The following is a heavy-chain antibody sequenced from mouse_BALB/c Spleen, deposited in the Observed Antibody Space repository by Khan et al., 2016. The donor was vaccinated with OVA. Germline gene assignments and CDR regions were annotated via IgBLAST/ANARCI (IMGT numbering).Heavy chain of an antibody. D-gene: IGHD2-14*01. CDR1: GYTFTSYT. CDR2: INPSNGYT. Sequence: QVQLKESGAELARPGASVKMSCKASGYTFTSYTIHWIKKRPGQGLEWIGYINPSNGYTNYNQKFKDKATLTTDKSSTTAYLKMSSLTSDDSAVYNCVRDEAYHRSDGLFAYWGQGTLVTVSA. CDR3: VRDEAYHRSDGLFAY. J-gene: IGHJ3*01. V-gene: IGHV1-4*01.